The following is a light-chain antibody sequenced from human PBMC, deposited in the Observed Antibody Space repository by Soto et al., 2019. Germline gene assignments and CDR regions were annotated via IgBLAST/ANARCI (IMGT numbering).Light chain of an antibody. V-gene: IGLV2-14*01. Sequence: QSVLTQPASVSGSPGQSITISCTGSSSDVGAYNFVSWYQQHPGQGPKLMIFEVSNRPSGVSNRFSGSKSGNSASLTISGLQAEDEADYYCCSFAGSYTYVFGTGTKVTVL. J-gene: IGLJ1*01. CDR3: CSFAGSYTYV. CDR1: SSDVGAYNF. CDR2: EVS.